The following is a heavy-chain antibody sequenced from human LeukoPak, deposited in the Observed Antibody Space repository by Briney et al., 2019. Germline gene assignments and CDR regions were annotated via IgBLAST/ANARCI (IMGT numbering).Heavy chain of an antibody. D-gene: IGHD1-1*01. CDR3: ARVATGRWYFDL. J-gene: IGHJ2*01. V-gene: IGHV3-48*01. CDR2: ISSSPIAI. CDR1: GFTFSNYN. Sequence: PGGSLRLSCAAPGFTFSNYNMTWVRQAPGKGLEWVSYISSSPIAIYYADSVKGRVTISRDNAGDSLYLQMNSLRAEDTAVYYCARVATGRWYFDLWGRGTLVTVSS.